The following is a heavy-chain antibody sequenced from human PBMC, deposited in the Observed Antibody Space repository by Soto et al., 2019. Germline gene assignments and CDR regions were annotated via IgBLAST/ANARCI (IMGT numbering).Heavy chain of an antibody. V-gene: IGHV3-30-3*01. J-gene: IGHJ6*02. CDR1: GLTFSSYS. CDR3: ARDYYRFNSGYGFSMDV. D-gene: IGHD5-12*01. Sequence: SLRLSCSASGLTFSSYSMRWVRQAPGKGLEWVAVISYDGSNKYYADSVKGRFTISRDNSKNTLYLQMNSLRAEDTAVYYCARDYYRFNSGYGFSMDVWGQGT. CDR2: ISYDGSNK.